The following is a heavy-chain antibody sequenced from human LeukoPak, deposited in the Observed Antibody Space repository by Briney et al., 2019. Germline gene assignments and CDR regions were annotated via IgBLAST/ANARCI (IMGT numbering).Heavy chain of an antibody. Sequence: GRSLRLSCAASGFTFSSYAMHWVRQAPGKGLEWVAVISYDGSNKYYADSVKGRFTISRDNSKNTLYLQMNSLRAEDTAVYYCARDRAGSSWSRFDYWGQGTLVTVSS. J-gene: IGHJ4*02. D-gene: IGHD6-13*01. V-gene: IGHV3-30-3*01. CDR1: GFTFSSYA. CDR3: ARDRAGSSWSRFDY. CDR2: ISYDGSNK.